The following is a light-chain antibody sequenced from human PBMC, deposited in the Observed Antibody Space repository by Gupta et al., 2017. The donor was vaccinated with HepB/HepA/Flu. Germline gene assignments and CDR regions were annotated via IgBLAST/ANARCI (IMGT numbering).Light chain of an antibody. CDR3: QVWDRSSDPPV. CDR2: GDS. J-gene: IGLJ3*02. CDR1: NIGSKS. V-gene: IGLV3-21*03. Sequence: SYVLPQPPSVSVAPGKTARITCGGNNIGSKSVPWYQQETGQGPGLIGEGDSDRPSGIPVRFSVSNSGNTANLTISRVEAGYEADYDCQVWDRSSDPPVFGGGTKLTV.